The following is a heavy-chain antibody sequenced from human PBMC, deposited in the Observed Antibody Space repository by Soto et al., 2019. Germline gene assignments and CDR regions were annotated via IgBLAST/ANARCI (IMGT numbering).Heavy chain of an antibody. Sequence: PSQTLSLTCAISGDSVSSNSGAWNWIRQSQSRGLEWLGRTYYRSKWYNDFAVSVKSRITINPDTSKNQFSLQLNSVTPEDTAVYYCVIHYIDSQYHSGLDVCGPGPTRTVSS. CDR1: GDSVSSNSGA. V-gene: IGHV6-1*01. D-gene: IGHD2-2*01. J-gene: IGHJ6*02. CDR2: TYYRSKWYN. CDR3: VIHYIDSQYHSGLDV.